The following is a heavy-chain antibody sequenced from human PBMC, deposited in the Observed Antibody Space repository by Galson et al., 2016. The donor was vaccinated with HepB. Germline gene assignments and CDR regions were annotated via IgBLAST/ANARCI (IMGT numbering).Heavy chain of an antibody. V-gene: IGHV4-34*01. CDR2: INHSGST. D-gene: IGHD3-10*01. CDR3: AGGPGEWFGEKGNGFDP. CDR1: GGSFSGYY. Sequence: SETLSLTCAVYGGSFSGYYWSWIRQPPGKGLEWIGEINHSGSTNYNPSLKSRVTISVDTSKNQFSLELSSVTAADTAVYYCAGGPGEWFGEKGNGFDPWGQGTLVTVSS. J-gene: IGHJ5*02.